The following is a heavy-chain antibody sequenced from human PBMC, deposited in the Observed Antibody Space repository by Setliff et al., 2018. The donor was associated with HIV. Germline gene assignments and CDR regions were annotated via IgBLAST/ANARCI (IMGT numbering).Heavy chain of an antibody. V-gene: IGHV4-34*01. CDR3: ARHRGRATPFDY. CDR2: INHSGST. J-gene: IGHJ4*02. Sequence: SETLSLTCAVYGGSFSGYYWSWIRQSPGKGLDWIGEINHSGSTNYSPSLKSRVSMSADMSKKYFFLRLNSVTAADTAVYYCARHRGRATPFDYWGQGTLVTVSS. CDR1: GGSFSGYY. D-gene: IGHD3-16*01.